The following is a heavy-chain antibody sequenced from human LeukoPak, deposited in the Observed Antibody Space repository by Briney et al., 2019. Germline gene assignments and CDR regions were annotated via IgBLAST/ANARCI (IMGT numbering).Heavy chain of an antibody. CDR3: ARGYDRAFDI. CDR2: SWYDGTST. D-gene: IGHD2-2*01. V-gene: IGHV3-33*08. Sequence: LSLTCAVYGGSFSGYYWSWIRQPPGKGLEWVAFSWYDGTSTDYADSVKGRFSVSRDNSENTVSLQMNSLRADDTAVYYCARGYDRAFDIWGQGTMVTVSS. CDR1: GGSFSGYY. J-gene: IGHJ3*02.